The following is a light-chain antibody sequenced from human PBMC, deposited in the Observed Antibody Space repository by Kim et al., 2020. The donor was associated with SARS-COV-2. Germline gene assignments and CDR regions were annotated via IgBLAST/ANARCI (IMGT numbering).Light chain of an antibody. Sequence: RATLNCKSSQHVLYNSTNKNYLAWYQQKPGQAPKLLIYWASIRESGVSDRFSGSGSETDFTLTISSLQAEDVAVYYCQQYYSTPPSFGQGTKLEI. CDR3: QQYYSTPPS. J-gene: IGKJ2*03. V-gene: IGKV4-1*01. CDR1: QHVLYNSTNKNY. CDR2: WAS.